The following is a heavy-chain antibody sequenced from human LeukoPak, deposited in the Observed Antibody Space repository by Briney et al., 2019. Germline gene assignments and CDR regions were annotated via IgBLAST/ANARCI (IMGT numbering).Heavy chain of an antibody. CDR3: ARTYSGSYGY. D-gene: IGHD1-26*01. Sequence: PSETLSLTCTVSGGSISSYYWSWIRQPPGKGLEWIGYIYYSGSTNYNPSLKSRVTISVDTSKNQFSLKLSSVTAADTAVYYCARTYSGSYGYWGQGTLVTVSS. J-gene: IGHJ4*02. CDR1: GGSISSYY. CDR2: IYYSGST. V-gene: IGHV4-59*08.